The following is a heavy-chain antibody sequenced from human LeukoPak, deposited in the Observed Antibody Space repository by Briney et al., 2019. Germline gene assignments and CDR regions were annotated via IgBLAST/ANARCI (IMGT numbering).Heavy chain of an antibody. V-gene: IGHV4-31*03. J-gene: IGHJ4*02. D-gene: IGHD2-15*01. CDR3: ASVARGRYCSGGSCSNY. Sequence: SETLSLTCTVSGGSISSGGYYWSWIRQHPGKGLEWIGYIYYSGSTYYNPSLKSRVTISVDTSKNQFSLKLSSVTAADTTVYYCASVARGRYCSGGSCSNYWGQGTLVTVSS. CDR2: IYYSGST. CDR1: GGSISSGGYY.